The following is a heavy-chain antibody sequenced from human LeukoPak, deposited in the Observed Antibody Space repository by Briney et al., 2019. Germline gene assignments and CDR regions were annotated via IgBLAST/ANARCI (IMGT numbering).Heavy chain of an antibody. D-gene: IGHD6-13*01. J-gene: IGHJ4*02. V-gene: IGHV3-7*01. CDR1: GFTFSTLW. Sequence: PGGSLRLSCAASGFTFSTLWMGWVRQVPGKGLEWVANINQGGSAQYYVDSVKGRFTISRDNAENALYLQMNSLRAEDTAVYFCARDISASGIFFDSWGQGTLVTVSS. CDR3: ARDISASGIFFDS. CDR2: INQGGSAQ.